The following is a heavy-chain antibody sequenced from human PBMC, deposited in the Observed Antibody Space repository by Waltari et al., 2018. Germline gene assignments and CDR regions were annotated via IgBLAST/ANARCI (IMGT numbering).Heavy chain of an antibody. CDR1: GYTFTSYG. CDR2: IIPILGIA. Sequence: QVQLVQSGAEVKKPGASVKVSCKASGYTFTSYGIGWVRQAPGQGLEWMGWIIPILGIANYAQKFQGRVTITADKSTSTAYMELSSLRSEDTAVYYCARDTSITMIVVGAFDIWGQGTMVTVSS. D-gene: IGHD3-22*01. V-gene: IGHV1-69*10. CDR3: ARDTSITMIVVGAFDI. J-gene: IGHJ3*02.